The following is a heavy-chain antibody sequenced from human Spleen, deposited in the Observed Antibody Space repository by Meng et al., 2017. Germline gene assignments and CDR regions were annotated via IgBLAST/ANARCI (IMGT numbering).Heavy chain of an antibody. J-gene: IGHJ4*02. CDR3: GGYTGAHLSD. V-gene: IGHV4-4*02. Sequence: QMRLRESGPGLVKPSATMSLTCAISGGSISSSFWWTWVRQPPGKGLEWIGEIYHSGSTNYSPSLKSRVTISVDTSKNQFSLRLSSVTAADTAVYYCGGYTGAHLSDWGQGILVTVSS. D-gene: IGHD5-12*01. CDR1: GGSISSSFW. CDR2: IYHSGST.